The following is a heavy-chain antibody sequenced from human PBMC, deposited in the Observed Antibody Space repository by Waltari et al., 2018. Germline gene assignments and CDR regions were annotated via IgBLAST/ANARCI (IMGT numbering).Heavy chain of an antibody. Sequence: EIQLVQSGGGSVQPGKSLTLSCGASGFTFDHHAMQWVRQVPGRGMEWVSSISWNSGRIKYADSVKGRFTISRDNAKTSVYMQMNSLKIEDTAVYYCAKELRSLERGFDLWGQGTPVIVSS. CDR2: ISWNSGRI. V-gene: IGHV3-9*01. CDR1: GFTFDHHA. CDR3: AKELRSLERGFDL. D-gene: IGHD3-3*01. J-gene: IGHJ4*02.